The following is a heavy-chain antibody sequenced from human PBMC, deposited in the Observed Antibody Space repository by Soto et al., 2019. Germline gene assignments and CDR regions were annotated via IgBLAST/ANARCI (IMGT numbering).Heavy chain of an antibody. CDR3: AKKYYFGSGSYVFYFDY. CDR2: MSGTAGNT. CDR1: GFTISNYA. D-gene: IGHD3-10*01. Sequence: EVQLWESGGGSVQPGGSLRLSCAASGFTISNYAMTWVRQAPGKGLEWVSTMSGTAGNTYYADSVKGRFTISRDNSKNTRYLQMNSLRAEDTAVYYCAKKYYFGSGSYVFYFDYWGQGTLVTVSS. J-gene: IGHJ4*02. V-gene: IGHV3-23*01.